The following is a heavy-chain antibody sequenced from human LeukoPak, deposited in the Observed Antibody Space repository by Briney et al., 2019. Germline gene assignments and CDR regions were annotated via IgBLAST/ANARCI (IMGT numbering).Heavy chain of an antibody. CDR2: SNEDGSTT. CDR1: GFTFSSYA. CDR3: VRDLGGRSGH. V-gene: IGHV3-74*01. Sequence: GGSLRLSCAASGFTFSSYAMHWVRQAPGKGLVWVSRSNEDGSTTNYADSVKGRFTISRDNAKNTLYLQMNSLTAEDTAVYYCVRDLGGRSGHWGQGTLVTVSS. D-gene: IGHD1-26*01. J-gene: IGHJ4*02.